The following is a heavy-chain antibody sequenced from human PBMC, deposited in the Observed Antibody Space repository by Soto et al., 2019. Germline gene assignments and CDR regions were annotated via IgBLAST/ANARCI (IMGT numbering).Heavy chain of an antibody. D-gene: IGHD6-19*01. CDR1: GGSISSGIW. CDR2: IHYTGRT. CDR3: AGGGISYASGRDNWFDP. V-gene: IGHV4-4*02. Sequence: QVQLQESGPGLVTPSGTLSLTCAVSGGSISSGIWWSWVRQPPGKGLEWIGEIHYTGRTNYKSTRPSRVSMSIEKSNNLFSLDLRSVTGAGTAVYYCAGGGISYASGRDNWFDPWGQGTLVTVSS. J-gene: IGHJ5*02.